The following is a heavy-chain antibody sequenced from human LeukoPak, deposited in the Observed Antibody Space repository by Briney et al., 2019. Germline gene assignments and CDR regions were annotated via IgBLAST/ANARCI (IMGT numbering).Heavy chain of an antibody. CDR1: GYTFAGYY. D-gene: IGHD2-15*01. Sequence: ASVKVSCKASGYTFAGYYMHWVRQAPGQGLEWIGRINPNSGGTNYAQKFQGRVTMTRDTSISTAYMELSRLRSDDTAVYYCARGGVVAANIDYWGQGTLVTVSS. V-gene: IGHV1-2*06. CDR2: INPNSGGT. CDR3: ARGGVVAANIDY. J-gene: IGHJ4*02.